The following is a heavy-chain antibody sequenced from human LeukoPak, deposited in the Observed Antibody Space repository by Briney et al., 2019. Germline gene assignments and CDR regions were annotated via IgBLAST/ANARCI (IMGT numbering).Heavy chain of an antibody. Sequence: PGGSLRLSCAASGFTFSSYAMHWVRQAPGKGLEYVSAISSNGGSTYYANSVKGRFTISRDNSKNTLYLQMGSLRAEDMAVYYCARGTAYRDPSFDYWGQGTLVTVSS. D-gene: IGHD1-1*01. CDR3: ARGTAYRDPSFDY. CDR1: GFTFSSYA. V-gene: IGHV3-64*01. J-gene: IGHJ4*02. CDR2: ISSNGGST.